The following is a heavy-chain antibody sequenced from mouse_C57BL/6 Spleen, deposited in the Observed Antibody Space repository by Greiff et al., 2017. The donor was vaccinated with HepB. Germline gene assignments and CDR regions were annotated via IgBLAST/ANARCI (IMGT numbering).Heavy chain of an antibody. CDR2: ISDGGSYT. CDR1: GFTFSSYA. Sequence: EVKLVESGGGLVKPGGSLKLSCAASGFTFSSYAMSWVRQTPEKRLEWVATISDGGSYTYYPDNVKGRFTISRDNAKNNLYLQMSHLKSEDTAMYYCGRDRGYYYFDYWGQGTTLTVSS. V-gene: IGHV5-4*01. CDR3: GRDRGYYYFDY. D-gene: IGHD2-3*01. J-gene: IGHJ2*01.